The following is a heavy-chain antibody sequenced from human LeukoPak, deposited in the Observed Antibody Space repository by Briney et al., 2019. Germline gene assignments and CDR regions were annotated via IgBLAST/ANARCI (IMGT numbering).Heavy chain of an antibody. CDR1: GGSISSYY. J-gene: IGHJ6*02. CDR2: IYYSGST. CDR3: AREREQLVPPYYYYYGMDV. D-gene: IGHD6-13*01. Sequence: SETLSLTCTVSGGSISSYYWSWIRQPPGKGLEWIGYIYYSGSTNYNPSLKSRVTISVDTSKNQFSLKLSSVTAADTAVYYCAREREQLVPPYYYYYGMDVWGQGTTVTVS. V-gene: IGHV4-59*01.